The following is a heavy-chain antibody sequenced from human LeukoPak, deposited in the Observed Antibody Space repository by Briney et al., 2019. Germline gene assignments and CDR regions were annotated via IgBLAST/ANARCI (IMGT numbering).Heavy chain of an antibody. CDR2: LSGSGGST. D-gene: IGHD1-26*01. CDR1: GFTFSSYA. J-gene: IGHJ4*02. V-gene: IGHV3-23*01. Sequence: GGSLRLSCAASGFTFSSYAMSWVRQAPGKGLEWVSALSGSGGSTYYADSVKGRFTISRDNSKNTLYLQMNSLRVGDTAVYYCARDVVGAHDYWGQGTLVTVSS. CDR3: ARDVVGAHDY.